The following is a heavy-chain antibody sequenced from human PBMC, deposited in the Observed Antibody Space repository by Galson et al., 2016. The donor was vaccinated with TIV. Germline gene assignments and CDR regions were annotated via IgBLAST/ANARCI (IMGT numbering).Heavy chain of an antibody. D-gene: IGHD3-16*01. CDR1: GFTLSDYG. CDR3: AQGFYRVGYVGVY. Sequence: SLRLSCAASGFTLSDYGMNWVHQSPGKGLEWVSAITSSSKFIYYADSVKGRFSISRDNAKNSVYLQMDSLSVEDTAVYYCAQGFYRVGYVGVYWGQGALVTVSA. CDR2: ITSSSKFI. J-gene: IGHJ4*02. V-gene: IGHV3-21*01.